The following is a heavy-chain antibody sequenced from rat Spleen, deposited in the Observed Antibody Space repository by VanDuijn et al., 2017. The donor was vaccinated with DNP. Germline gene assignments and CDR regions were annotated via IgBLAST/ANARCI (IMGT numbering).Heavy chain of an antibody. Sequence: QVQLKESGPGMVQPSQTLSLTCTVSGFSLTSYGVSWVRQPPGKGLEWIAAISSGGSTYYNSALKSRLSISRDTSKSQVFLKMNSLQTEDTAIYFCTRGLPGYNGYYYAMDAWGQGTSVTVSS. D-gene: IGHD1-4*01. J-gene: IGHJ4*01. CDR3: TRGLPGYNGYYYAMDA. CDR2: ISSGGST. CDR1: GFSLTSYG. V-gene: IGHV2S8*01.